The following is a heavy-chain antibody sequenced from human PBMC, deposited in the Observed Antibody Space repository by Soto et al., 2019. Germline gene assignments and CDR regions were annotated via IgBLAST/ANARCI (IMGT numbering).Heavy chain of an antibody. D-gene: IGHD3-3*01. CDR3: ARSYYDFWSGYPLYYFDY. V-gene: IGHV4-59*01. CDR1: GGSISSYY. J-gene: IGHJ4*02. Sequence: SETLSLTCPVSGGSISSYYWSWIRQPPGKGLEWIGYIYYSGSTNYNPSLKSRVTISVDTSKNQFSLKLSSVTAADTAVYYCARSYYDFWSGYPLYYFDYWGQGTLVTVSS. CDR2: IYYSGST.